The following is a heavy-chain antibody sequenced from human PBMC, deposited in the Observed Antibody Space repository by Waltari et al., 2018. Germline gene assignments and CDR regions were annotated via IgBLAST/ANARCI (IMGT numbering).Heavy chain of an antibody. J-gene: IGHJ4*02. CDR1: GFTFNRYT. V-gene: IGHV3-21*01. CDR3: AKNFPTPYYFDY. CDR2: ISSSSNYI. Sequence: EVQLVESGGGLVKPGGSLRLSCVASGFTFNRYTMNWVRQAPGKGLEWVSSISSSSNYIYYADSVRGRFTISRDNAKNSLYLQMNSLRAEDTAVYYCAKNFPTPYYFDYWGQGTLVTVSS.